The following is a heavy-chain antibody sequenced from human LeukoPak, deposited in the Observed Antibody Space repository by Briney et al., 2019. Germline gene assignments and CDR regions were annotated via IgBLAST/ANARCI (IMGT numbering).Heavy chain of an antibody. CDR1: GFTFSNYF. Sequence: PGRSLRLSCAASGFTFSNYFMHWVRQGPGKGLEWVAVISYTGDTKYYADSVKGRFTISRDSSKNTLWLQMNSLRAEDTAVYYCARSRSANCYGGNYFFHYMDVWDKGTTVTVSS. D-gene: IGHD2-2*01. V-gene: IGHV3-30*04. J-gene: IGHJ6*03. CDR3: ARSRSANCYGGNYFFHYMDV. CDR2: ISYTGDTK.